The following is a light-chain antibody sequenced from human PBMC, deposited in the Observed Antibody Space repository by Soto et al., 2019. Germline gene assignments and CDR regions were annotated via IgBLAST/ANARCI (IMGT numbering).Light chain of an antibody. Sequence: EIVLTQSPATLSLSPGERATLSCRASQTISNYLVWYQQKPGQAPRVLIFDASNRATGIPARFSGSGSGTDFTLPIRRPEPEDFAIYYRQPPRHRPRTFRPGNKVEIK. V-gene: IGKV3-11*01. CDR3: QPPRHRPRT. J-gene: IGKJ1*01. CDR1: QTISNY. CDR2: DAS.